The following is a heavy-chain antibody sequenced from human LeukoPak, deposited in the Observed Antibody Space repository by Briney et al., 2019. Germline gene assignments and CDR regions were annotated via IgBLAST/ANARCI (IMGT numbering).Heavy chain of an antibody. CDR2: LIPIFGTA. CDR3: ARAFYYGSGSHSIDY. CDR1: GGTFSSYA. V-gene: IGHV1-69*06. Sequence: GASVKVSCKASGGTFSSYAISWVRQAPGQGLEWMGGLIPIFGTANYAQKFQGRVTITADKSTSIAYMELSRLRSDDTAVYYCARAFYYGSGSHSIDYWGQGTLVTVSS. D-gene: IGHD3-10*01. J-gene: IGHJ4*02.